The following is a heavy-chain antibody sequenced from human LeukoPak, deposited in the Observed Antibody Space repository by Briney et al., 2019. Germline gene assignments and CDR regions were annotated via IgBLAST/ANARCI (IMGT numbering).Heavy chain of an antibody. J-gene: IGHJ4*02. Sequence: SETLSLTCAVYGGSFSGYYWSWTRQPPGKGLEWIGEINHSGSTNYNPSLKSRVTISVDTSKNQFSLKLSSVTAADTAVYYCARAYVWGSYRYSPYYFDYWGQGTLVTVSS. CDR1: GGSFSGYY. CDR3: ARAYVWGSYRYSPYYFDY. CDR2: INHSGST. V-gene: IGHV4-34*01. D-gene: IGHD3-16*02.